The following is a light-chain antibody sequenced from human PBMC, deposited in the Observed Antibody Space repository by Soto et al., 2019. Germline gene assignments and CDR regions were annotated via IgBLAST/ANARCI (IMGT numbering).Light chain of an antibody. J-gene: IGLJ2*01. V-gene: IGLV2-23*02. CDR2: EVS. CDR3: CSYAGTSTFDVV. CDR1: SSDVGSYNL. Sequence: QSALTRPASVSGSPGQSITISCTGTSSDVGSYNLVSWYQQHPGKAPKLMISEVSKRPSGISDRFSGSKSGNTASLTISGLQAEDEADYYCCSYAGTSTFDVVFGGGTKLTVL.